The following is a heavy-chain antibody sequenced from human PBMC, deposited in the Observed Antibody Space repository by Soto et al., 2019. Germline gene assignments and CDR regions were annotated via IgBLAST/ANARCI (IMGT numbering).Heavy chain of an antibody. V-gene: IGHV2-5*02. CDR3: APIPNYYQYGCFDP. J-gene: IGHJ5*02. CDR2: IYWDDDK. CDR1: GFPLTTRGVG. Sequence: QITLKESGPTLVKPTQTLTLTCTFSGFPLTTRGVGVGWIRQPPGKALECLALIYWDDDKRYSPSLQSQLSSTKHTAISHVVLTITNVNPVATATYYCAPIPNYYQYGCFDPWGKGTLVSVSS. D-gene: IGHD3-16*01.